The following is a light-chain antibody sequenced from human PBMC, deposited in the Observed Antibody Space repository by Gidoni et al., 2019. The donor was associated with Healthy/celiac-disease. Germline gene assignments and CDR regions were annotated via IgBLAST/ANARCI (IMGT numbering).Light chain of an antibody. Sequence: SCELTQPPSVSVSPGQTASITCSGDKLGDKYACWYQQKPGQSPVLVIDQDSKRPSGIPERFSGSNSGNTATLTISGTQAMDEADYYCQAWDSSTVVFGGGTKLTVL. V-gene: IGLV3-1*01. CDR1: KLGDKY. CDR2: QDS. CDR3: QAWDSSTVV. J-gene: IGLJ2*01.